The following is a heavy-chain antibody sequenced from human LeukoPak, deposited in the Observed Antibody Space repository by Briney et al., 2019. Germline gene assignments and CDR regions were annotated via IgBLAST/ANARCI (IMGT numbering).Heavy chain of an antibody. CDR2: IKEDGSEK. D-gene: IGHD4-17*01. J-gene: IGHJ4*02. CDR1: GFTFSSYA. Sequence: GSLRLSCAASGFTFSSYAMSWVRQAPGKGLEWVANIKEDGSEKYYVDSVKGRFTISRDNAKNSLYLQMNSLRAEDTAVYYCARDESFAGDYPYWGQGTLVTVSS. CDR3: ARDESFAGDYPY. V-gene: IGHV3-7*01.